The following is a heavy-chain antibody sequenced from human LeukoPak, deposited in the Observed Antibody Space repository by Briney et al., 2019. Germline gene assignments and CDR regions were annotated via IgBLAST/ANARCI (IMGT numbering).Heavy chain of an antibody. CDR1: GYAFTSYD. CDR3: ARGDTWRHMDV. CDR2: MNPNSGNT. J-gene: IGHJ6*03. V-gene: IGHV1-8*03. Sequence: ASVKVSCKASGYAFTSYDINWVRQATGQGLEWMGWMNPNSGNTGYAQKFQGRVTITRNTSIGTAYMELSSLRSEDTAVYYCARGDTWRHMDVWGKGTTVTVSS. D-gene: IGHD3-3*01.